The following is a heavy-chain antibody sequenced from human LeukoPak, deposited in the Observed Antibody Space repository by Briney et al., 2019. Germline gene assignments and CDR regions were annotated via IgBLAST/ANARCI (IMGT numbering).Heavy chain of an antibody. CDR1: GGSVSSSDHY. V-gene: IGHV4-39*07. CDR3: ARDGEMATIRPYYFDY. J-gene: IGHJ4*02. D-gene: IGHD5-24*01. CDR2: IYYSGNT. Sequence: SETLSLTCTVSGGSVSSSDHYWGWIRQSLGKRLEWIGSIYYSGNTFYNPSLESRVTISVDTSKNQFSLRLNSVTAADTAVYYCARDGEMATIRPYYFDYWGQGTLVTVSS.